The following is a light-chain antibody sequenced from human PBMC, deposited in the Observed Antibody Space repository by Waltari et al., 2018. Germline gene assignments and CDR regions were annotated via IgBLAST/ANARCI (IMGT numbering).Light chain of an antibody. CDR2: DVN. J-gene: IGLJ2*01. Sequence: QSALTQPASVSGSPGQSITISCSGTSNDVGGYNYVFWYLQRPGKAPKLIISDVNHRPSGVSNRFSGSKSGNTASLTISGLQPEDEGLYFCSSYRTFNSHIFGEGTQVTVL. V-gene: IGLV2-14*03. CDR1: SNDVGGYNY. CDR3: SSYRTFNSHI.